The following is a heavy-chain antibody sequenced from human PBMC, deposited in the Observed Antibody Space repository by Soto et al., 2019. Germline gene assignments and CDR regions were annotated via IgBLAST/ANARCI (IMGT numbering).Heavy chain of an antibody. CDR1: GFTVSNYY. CDR3: ASWKSRDAYKPLGY. Sequence: PGGYLGLSCAASGFTVSNYYMSWVRQAPGRGLQWVSVIYTAGPTYYADSVKGRFTISRDESKNTLYFQMDNLRAEDTATYYCASWKSRDAYKPLGYRGPGLLVSLSS. D-gene: IGHD1-1*01. CDR2: IYTAGPT. J-gene: IGHJ4*02. V-gene: IGHV3-53*01.